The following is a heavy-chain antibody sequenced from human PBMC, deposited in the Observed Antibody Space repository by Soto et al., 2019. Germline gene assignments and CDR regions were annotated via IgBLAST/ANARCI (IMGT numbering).Heavy chain of an antibody. CDR2: FYPGDSTS. Sequence: PGESLKISCKTSGYSFISYWVAWVRQLPGKGLEWMGTFYPGDSTSTYSPSFQGQVTISVDKSISTAYLQLSSLKASDTAMYYCARIIGYCRNNDCSWTFDIWGLGTMVTVSS. CDR1: GYSFISYW. CDR3: ARIIGYCRNNDCSWTFDI. J-gene: IGHJ3*02. V-gene: IGHV5-51*01. D-gene: IGHD2-15*01.